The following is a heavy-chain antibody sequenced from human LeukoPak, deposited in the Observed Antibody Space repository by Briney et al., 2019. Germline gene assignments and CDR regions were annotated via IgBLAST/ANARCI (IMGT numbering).Heavy chain of an antibody. CDR2: ISAYNGNT. V-gene: IGHV1-18*01. J-gene: IGHJ4*02. D-gene: IGHD3-9*01. CDR1: GYTFTSYG. Sequence: ASVKVSCKASGYTFTSYGISWVRQAPGQGLEWMGWISAYNGNTNYAQTLQGRVTMTTDTSTSTPYMELRSLRSDDTAVYYCARGTGRYFDWLPYDYWGQGSLVTVSS. CDR3: ARGTGRYFDWLPYDY.